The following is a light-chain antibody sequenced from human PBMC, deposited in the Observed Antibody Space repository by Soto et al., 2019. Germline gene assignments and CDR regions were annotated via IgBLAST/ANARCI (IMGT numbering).Light chain of an antibody. CDR1: QSVSSN. Sequence: EIAMTQSPATLSVSPGERATLSCRTSQSVSSNLAWYQQKPGQAPRLLIYGASTRATGIPARFSGSGSGTEFTLIISSLQSEDFAVYYCQPYNNWPPWTFGQGTKVDIK. V-gene: IGKV3-15*01. J-gene: IGKJ1*01. CDR3: QPYNNWPPWT. CDR2: GAS.